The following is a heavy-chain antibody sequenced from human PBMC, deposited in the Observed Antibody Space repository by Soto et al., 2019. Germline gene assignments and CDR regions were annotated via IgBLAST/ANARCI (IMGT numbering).Heavy chain of an antibody. CDR2: ISSSITYI. CDR3: AVIGGVAATHWFDP. V-gene: IGHV3-21*01. J-gene: IGHJ5*02. CDR1: GFTFSSYS. D-gene: IGHD2-15*01. Sequence: EVQLVESGGGLVKPGGSLRLSCAASGFTFSSYSMNWVRQAPGKGLELVSSISSSITYIYYADSVKGRFTISRDNAKNSLYLQMNSLRAEDTALYYCAVIGGVAATHWFDPGGQGTLVTVSS.